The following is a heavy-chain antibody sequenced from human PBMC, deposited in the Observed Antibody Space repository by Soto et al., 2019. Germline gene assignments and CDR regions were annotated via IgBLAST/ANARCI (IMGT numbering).Heavy chain of an antibody. D-gene: IGHD3-10*01. V-gene: IGHV3-66*01. CDR2: IYSGGST. CDR3: ARAHGGWYYFDY. Sequence: GGSLRLSCAASGFTVSSNYMSWVRQAPGKGLEWVSVIYSGGSTYYADSVKGRFTISRDNSKNTLYLQMNSLRAEDTAVYYCARAHGGWYYFDYWGQGTLVTVSS. J-gene: IGHJ4*02. CDR1: GFTVSSNY.